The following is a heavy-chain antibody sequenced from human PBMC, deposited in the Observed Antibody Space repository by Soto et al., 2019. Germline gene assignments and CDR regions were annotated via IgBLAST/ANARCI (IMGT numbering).Heavy chain of an antibody. J-gene: IGHJ6*02. V-gene: IGHV3-23*01. Sequence: PGGSLRLSCAASGFTFSSYAMSWVRQAPGKGLEWVSAISGSGGSTYYADSVKGRFTTSRDNSKNTLYLQMNSLRAEDTAVYYCAKDGATVTDYYYYGMDVWGQGTTVTVSS. CDR3: AKDGATVTDYYYYGMDV. CDR2: ISGSGGST. D-gene: IGHD4-4*01. CDR1: GFTFSSYA.